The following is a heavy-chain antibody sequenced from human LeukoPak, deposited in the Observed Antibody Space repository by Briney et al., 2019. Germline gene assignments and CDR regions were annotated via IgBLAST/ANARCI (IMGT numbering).Heavy chain of an antibody. CDR3: AKDLGYSYGRRGFFDY. V-gene: IGHV3-30*02. CDR2: IRYDGSNK. D-gene: IGHD5-18*01. CDR1: GFTFSSYG. J-gene: IGHJ4*02. Sequence: GGSLRLSCAASGFTFSSYGMHWVRQAPGKGLEWVAFIRYDGSNKYYADSVKGRFTISRDNSKNTLYLQMNSLRAEDTAVYYCAKDLGYSYGRRGFFDYWGQGTLVTVSS.